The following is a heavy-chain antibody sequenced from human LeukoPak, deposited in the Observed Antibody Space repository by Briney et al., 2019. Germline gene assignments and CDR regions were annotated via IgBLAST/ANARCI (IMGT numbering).Heavy chain of an antibody. J-gene: IGHJ4*02. D-gene: IGHD2-2*01. Sequence: SETLSLTCAVSGGSFNGYFWAWIRQPPGKGLEWIGEIINTGDTTYNPSLKNRVTISVDTSKMQFSLRLSSVTSADTAMYYCARAPYIRTWYQLSRGEDYWGQGTLVTVST. CDR1: GGSFNGYF. CDR2: IINTGDT. CDR3: ARAPYIRTWYQLSRGEDY. V-gene: IGHV4-34*12.